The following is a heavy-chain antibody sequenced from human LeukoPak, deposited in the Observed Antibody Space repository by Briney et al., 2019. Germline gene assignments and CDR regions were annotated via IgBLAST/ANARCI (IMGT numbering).Heavy chain of an antibody. Sequence: SVKVSCKASGGTFSSYAISWVRQAPGQGLEWMGGIIPIFGTANYAQKFQGRVTITADESTSTAYMELSSLRSEDTAVYYCARAREGYCSSTSCYGGDYYYYYMDVWGKGTTVTVSS. J-gene: IGHJ6*03. D-gene: IGHD2-2*01. CDR2: IIPIFGTA. CDR3: ARAREGYCSSTSCYGGDYYYYYMDV. V-gene: IGHV1-69*13. CDR1: GGTFSSYA.